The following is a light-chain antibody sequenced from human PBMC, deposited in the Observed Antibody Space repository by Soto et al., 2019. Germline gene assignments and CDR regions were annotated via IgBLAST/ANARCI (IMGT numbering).Light chain of an antibody. V-gene: IGKV3-15*01. CDR2: ASS. Sequence: EIVMTQSPATLSVSPGERATLSCRASQSVSTNLAWYQQKPGQAPRLLIYASSTRATGIPARFSGSGSGTEFTLLISSLQSEDFAVYYFQQYNNWPPYTFGQGTKLEIK. J-gene: IGKJ2*01. CDR3: QQYNNWPPYT. CDR1: QSVSTN.